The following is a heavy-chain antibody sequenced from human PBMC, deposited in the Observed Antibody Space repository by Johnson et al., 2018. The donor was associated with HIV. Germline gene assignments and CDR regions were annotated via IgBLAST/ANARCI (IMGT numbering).Heavy chain of an antibody. D-gene: IGHD1-26*01. J-gene: IGHJ3*02. CDR2: ISYDGSST. V-gene: IGHV3-30*18. CDR1: GFTFSSYG. Sequence: QVQLVESGGGLVKPGGSLRLSCAASGFTFSSYGMNWVRQAPGKGLEWVAVISYDGSSTSYADSVKGRFPISRNNPKNTLYLQMNSLRAEDTAVYYCEKVRWELSSIGAFDIWGQGTMVTVSS. CDR3: EKVRWELSSIGAFDI.